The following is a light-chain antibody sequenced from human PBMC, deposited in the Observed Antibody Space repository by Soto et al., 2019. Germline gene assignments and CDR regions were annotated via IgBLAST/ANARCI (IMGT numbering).Light chain of an antibody. CDR1: QSVSRY. V-gene: IGKV3-11*01. Sequence: EIVLTQSPGTLSLSPGERATLSCRASQSVSRYLAWYQQKPGQAPRLLIYDASIRATGIPARFSGSGSGTDFTLTISSLEPEDFAVYFCQQYDDWLRLTFGGGTKVEIK. CDR3: QQYDDWLRLT. J-gene: IGKJ4*01. CDR2: DAS.